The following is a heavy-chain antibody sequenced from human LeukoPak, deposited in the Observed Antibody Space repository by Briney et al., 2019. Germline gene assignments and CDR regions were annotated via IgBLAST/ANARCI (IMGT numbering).Heavy chain of an antibody. CDR1: GDTFSGYY. CDR3: ARPSGSTGGYYYYMDV. D-gene: IGHD1-26*01. J-gene: IGHJ6*03. CDR2: IYPNSGGT. V-gene: IGHV1-2*02. Sequence: ASVKVSCKASGDTFSGYYMHWVRQAPGQGLEWMGWIYPNSGGTNYAQKFQGRVTMTRDTSISTAYVELSRLRSDDTAVYYCARPSGSTGGYYYYMDVWGKGTTVIVSS.